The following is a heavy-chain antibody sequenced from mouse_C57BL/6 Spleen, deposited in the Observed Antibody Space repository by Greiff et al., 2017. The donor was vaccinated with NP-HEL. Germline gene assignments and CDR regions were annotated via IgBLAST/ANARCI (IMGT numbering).Heavy chain of an antibody. Sequence: QVQLQQPGAELVKPGASVKLSCKASGYTFTSYWMHWVKQRPGQGLEWIGMIHPNSGSTNYNEKFKSKATLTVDKSSSTAYMQLSSLTSEDSAVYYCARSGGNYVDYFDYWGQGTTLTVSS. CDR1: GYTFTSYW. D-gene: IGHD2-1*01. V-gene: IGHV1-64*01. CDR3: ARSGGNYVDYFDY. J-gene: IGHJ2*01. CDR2: IHPNSGST.